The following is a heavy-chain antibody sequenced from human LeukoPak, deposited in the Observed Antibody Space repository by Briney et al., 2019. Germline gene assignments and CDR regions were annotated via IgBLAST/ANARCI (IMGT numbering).Heavy chain of an antibody. J-gene: IGHJ3*02. CDR2: INPNSGGT. V-gene: IGHV1-2*02. Sequence: GPVKVSCKASGYTFTTYDINWVRQAPGQGLEWMGWINPNSGGTNYAQKFQGRVTMTRDTSISTAYMELSRLRSDDTAVYYCARVMVRGVIIKSAFDIWGQGTMVTVSS. CDR3: ARVMVRGVIIKSAFDI. CDR1: GYTFTTYD. D-gene: IGHD3-10*01.